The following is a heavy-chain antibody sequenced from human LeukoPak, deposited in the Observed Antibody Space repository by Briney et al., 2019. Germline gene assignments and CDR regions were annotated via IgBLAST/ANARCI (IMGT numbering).Heavy chain of an antibody. CDR2: IYSGGST. CDR3: ALSRHGELRLGELSLNY. Sequence: PGGSLRLSCAASGFTVSSNYMSWVRQAPGKGLVWVSVIYSGGSTYYADSVKGRFTISRDNSKNTLYLQMNSLRAEDTAVYYCALSRHGELRLGELSLNYWGQGTLVTVSS. CDR1: GFTVSSNY. V-gene: IGHV3-53*01. J-gene: IGHJ4*02. D-gene: IGHD3-16*02.